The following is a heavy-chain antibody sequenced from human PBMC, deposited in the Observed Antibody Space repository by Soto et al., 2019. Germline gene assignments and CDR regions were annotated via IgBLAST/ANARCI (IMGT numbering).Heavy chain of an antibody. V-gene: IGHV3-48*01. Sequence: EVQLVESGGGLVQPWGSLRLSCAASGFTFSSYSMNWVRQAPGKGLEWVSYISGSSDTIYYADSVKGRFTISRDNAKNSLYLQMNSLKAEGTAVYYCARDDGYCSGGSCSFVYFQHWGQGTMLTVSS. D-gene: IGHD2-15*01. CDR3: ARDDGYCSGGSCSFVYFQH. CDR2: ISGSSDTI. CDR1: GFTFSSYS. J-gene: IGHJ1*01.